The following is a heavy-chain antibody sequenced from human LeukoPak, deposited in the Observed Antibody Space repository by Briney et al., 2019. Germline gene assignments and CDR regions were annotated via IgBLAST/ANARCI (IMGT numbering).Heavy chain of an antibody. J-gene: IGHJ6*03. CDR2: INHSGST. V-gene: IGHV4-34*01. CDR1: GGSFSGYY. D-gene: IGHD3-16*01. Sequence: SETLSLTCAVYGGSFSGYYWSWIRQPPGKGLEWIGEINHSGSTNYNPSLKSRVTISVDTSKNQFSLKLSSVTAADTAVYYCARARGGRIYYYYYYMDVWGKGTTVTVSS. CDR3: ARARGGRIYYYYYYMDV.